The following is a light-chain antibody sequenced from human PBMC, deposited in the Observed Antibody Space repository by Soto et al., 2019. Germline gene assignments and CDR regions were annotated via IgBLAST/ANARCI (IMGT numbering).Light chain of an antibody. CDR2: DVS. CDR1: ISDVGGYNH. CDR3: CSYAGSYTHV. V-gene: IGLV2-11*01. J-gene: IGLJ1*01. Sequence: QSALTQPRSVSGSPGQSATISCTGTISDVGGYNHVSWYQQHPGKAPKLTIYDVSNRPSGVPDRFSGSKSGNTASLTISGLQAEDEADYYCCSYAGSYTHVFGTGTKLTVL.